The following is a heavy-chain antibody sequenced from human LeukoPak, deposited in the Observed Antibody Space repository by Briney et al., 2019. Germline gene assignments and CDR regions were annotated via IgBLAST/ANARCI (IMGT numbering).Heavy chain of an antibody. CDR3: ASGPRLGELSFGD. D-gene: IGHD3-16*02. J-gene: IGHJ4*02. V-gene: IGHV3-21*01. CDR2: ISSSSSYI. Sequence: GGSLRLSCAASGFTFSSYSMNWVRQAPGKGLEWISSISSSSSYIYYADSVKGRFTISRDNAKNSLYLQLNSLRAEDTSVYYCASGPRLGELSFGDWGQGTLVTVSS. CDR1: GFTFSSYS.